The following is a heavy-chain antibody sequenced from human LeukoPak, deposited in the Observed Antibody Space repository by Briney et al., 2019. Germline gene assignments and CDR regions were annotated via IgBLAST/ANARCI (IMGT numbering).Heavy chain of an antibody. V-gene: IGHV3-23*01. D-gene: IGHD5-24*01. CDR1: GFTFSSYA. CDR2: ISGSGGST. CDR3: AKDVEMATISLSYFDY. J-gene: IGHJ4*02. Sequence: PGGSLRLSCAASGFTFSSYAMSWVRQAPGKGLEWVSAISGSGGSTYYADSVKGRSTISRGNSKNTLYLQMNSLRAEDTAVYYCAKDVEMATISLSYFDYWGQGTLVTVSS.